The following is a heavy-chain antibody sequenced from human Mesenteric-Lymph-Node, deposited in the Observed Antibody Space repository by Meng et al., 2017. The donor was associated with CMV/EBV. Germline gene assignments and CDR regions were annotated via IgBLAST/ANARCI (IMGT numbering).Heavy chain of an antibody. CDR2: IRPDTSGD. CDR3: AKTPGRWETLDF. CDR1: GFTFSSYG. Sequence: GESLKISCAASGFTFSSYGMHWVRQAPGKGLEWVSFIRPDTSGDYYTDSVKGRFTISRDTSKNTLYLQMNSLRAEDMAVYYCAKTPGRWETLDFWGQGTLVTVSS. D-gene: IGHD1-26*01. V-gene: IGHV3-30*02. J-gene: IGHJ4*02.